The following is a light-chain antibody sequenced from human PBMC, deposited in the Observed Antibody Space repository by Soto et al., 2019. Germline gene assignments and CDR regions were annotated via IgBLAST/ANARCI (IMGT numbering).Light chain of an antibody. CDR2: RNN. Sequence: QLVLTQPPSASGTPGQRVTISCSGSNSNIGNNYVDWFQQLPGTAPKLLIYRNNQRPSGVPDRFSGSKSGTSASLAISGLRSEDEADYYCAAWDDSLSGWVFGGGTKLTVL. V-gene: IGLV1-47*01. CDR1: NSNIGNNY. J-gene: IGLJ3*02. CDR3: AAWDDSLSGWV.